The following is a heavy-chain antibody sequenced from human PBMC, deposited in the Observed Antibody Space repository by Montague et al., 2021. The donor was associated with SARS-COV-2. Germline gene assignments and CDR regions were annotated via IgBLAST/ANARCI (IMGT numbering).Heavy chain of an antibody. V-gene: IGHV4-39*01. Sequence: SETLSLTCSVSSGSIISSGYYWGWIRQPPGKELEWIGNIYYSGSTYYNPPLKSRVTISVDTSKNQFSLKLSSVTAADTAVYYCVRGDEYPKIDFWGQGILVTVSS. CDR3: VRGDEYPKIDF. CDR1: SGSIISSGYY. D-gene: IGHD2-2*01. CDR2: IYYSGST. J-gene: IGHJ4*02.